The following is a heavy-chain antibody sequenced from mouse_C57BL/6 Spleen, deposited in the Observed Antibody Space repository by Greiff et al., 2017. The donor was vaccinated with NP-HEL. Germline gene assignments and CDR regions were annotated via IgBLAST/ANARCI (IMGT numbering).Heavy chain of an antibody. Sequence: QVQLKQSGPELVKPGASVKISCKASGYAFSSSWMNWVKQRPGKGLEWIGRIYPGDGDTNYNGKFKDKATLTADKSSSTAYMQLSSLTSEDSAVYFCARAFYYAMDYWGQGTSVTVSS. CDR1: GYAFSSSW. CDR3: ARAFYYAMDY. J-gene: IGHJ4*01. V-gene: IGHV1-82*01. CDR2: IYPGDGDT.